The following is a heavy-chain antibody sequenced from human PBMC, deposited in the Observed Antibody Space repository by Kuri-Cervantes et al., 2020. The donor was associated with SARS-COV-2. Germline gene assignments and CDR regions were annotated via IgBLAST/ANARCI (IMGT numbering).Heavy chain of an antibody. D-gene: IGHD4-17*01. V-gene: IGHV1-69*13. CDR2: IIPTFGTA. Sequence: SVKVSCKASGGTFSSYAISWVRQAPGQGLEWMGGIIPTFGTANYAQKFQGRVTITADESTSTAYMELSSLRSEDTAVYHCARARNGNYLNEPDYWGQGTLVTVSS. CDR3: ARARNGNYLNEPDY. J-gene: IGHJ4*02. CDR1: GGTFSSYA.